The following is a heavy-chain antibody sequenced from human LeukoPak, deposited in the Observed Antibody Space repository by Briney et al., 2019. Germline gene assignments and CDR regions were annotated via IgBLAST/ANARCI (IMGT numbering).Heavy chain of an antibody. CDR1: GFTFSSYA. D-gene: IGHD5-18*01. CDR3: AKREWIQLWLPLSY. J-gene: IGHJ4*02. V-gene: IGHV3-23*01. CDR2: IGGSGGST. Sequence: GGSLRLSCAASGFTFSSYAMSWVRQAPGKGLEWVSAIGGSGGSTYYADSVKGRFSISRDNSKNTLYLQMNSLRAEDTAVYYCAKREWIQLWLPLSYWGQGTLVTVSS.